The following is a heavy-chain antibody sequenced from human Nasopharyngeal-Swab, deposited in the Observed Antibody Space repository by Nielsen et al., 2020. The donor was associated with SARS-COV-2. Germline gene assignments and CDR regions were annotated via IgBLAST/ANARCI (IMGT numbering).Heavy chain of an antibody. CDR3: ARDRGNYDFWSGYYSDYYYYGMDV. V-gene: IGHV1-46*01. J-gene: IGHJ6*02. CDR2: INPSGGST. CDR1: GYTFTSYY. Sequence: ASVKVSCKASGYTFTSYYMHWVRQAPGQGLEWMGIINPSGGSTSYAQKFQGRVAMTRDTSTSTVYMELSSLRSEDTAVYYCARDRGNYDFWSGYYSDYYYYGMDVWGQGTTVTVSS. D-gene: IGHD3-3*01.